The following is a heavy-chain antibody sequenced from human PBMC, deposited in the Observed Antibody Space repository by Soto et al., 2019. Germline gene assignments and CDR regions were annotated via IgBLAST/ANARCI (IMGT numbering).Heavy chain of an antibody. CDR1: GFTFSSYG. J-gene: IGHJ5*02. D-gene: IGHD2-15*01. V-gene: IGHV3-30*18. CDR2: ISYDGSNK. Sequence: GGSLRLSCAASGFTFSSYGMHWVRQAPGKGLEWVAVISYDGSNKYYADSVKGRFTISRDNSKNTLYLQMNSLRAEDTAVYYCAKDPPGYCSGGSCPPDFDPWGQGTLVTVSS. CDR3: AKDPPGYCSGGSCPPDFDP.